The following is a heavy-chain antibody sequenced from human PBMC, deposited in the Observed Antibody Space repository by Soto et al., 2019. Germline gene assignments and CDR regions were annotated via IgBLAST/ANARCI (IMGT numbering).Heavy chain of an antibody. CDR2: VSYAGSNK. V-gene: IGHV3-30*18. Sequence: LGLSCTASGFTFSSYGMHRVRQAPGKGLEWVAVVSYAGSNKYYADSVKDRFTISRDNSKNTLYLQMNSLKAEDTAVYYCAKDRRAYYSSRDHLVHAAYWAQGTFVPVSS. CDR3: AKDRRAYYSSRDHLVHAAY. D-gene: IGHD3-3*01. J-gene: IGHJ4*02. CDR1: GFTFSSYG.